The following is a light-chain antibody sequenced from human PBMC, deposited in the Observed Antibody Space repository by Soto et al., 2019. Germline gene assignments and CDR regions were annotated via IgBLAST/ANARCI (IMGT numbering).Light chain of an antibody. CDR1: QSISDS. CDR2: KAL. V-gene: IGKV1-5*03. Sequence: DIQMTQSPSTLSAYVGDRVTITCRASQSISDSLAWYQQKLGKAPKLLIYKALILDIGAPSRLSGSGSGTEFTLTINSLQPADFATYFCQHYDTYSYNFGQGTKLEIK. J-gene: IGKJ2*01. CDR3: QHYDTYSYN.